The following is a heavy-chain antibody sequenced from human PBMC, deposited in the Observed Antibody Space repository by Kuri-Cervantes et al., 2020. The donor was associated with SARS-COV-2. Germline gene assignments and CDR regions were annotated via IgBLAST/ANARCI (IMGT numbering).Heavy chain of an antibody. J-gene: IGHJ5*02. Sequence: ASVKVSCKASGYTFTSYDINWVRQATGQGLEWMGWMNPNSGNTGYAQKFQGRVTMTRNTSISTAYMELSSLRSDDTAVYYCARSVREYDFWSGYPNWFDPWGQGTLVTVSS. CDR2: MNPNSGNT. CDR3: ARSVREYDFWSGYPNWFDP. D-gene: IGHD3-3*01. V-gene: IGHV1-8*02. CDR1: GYTFTSYD.